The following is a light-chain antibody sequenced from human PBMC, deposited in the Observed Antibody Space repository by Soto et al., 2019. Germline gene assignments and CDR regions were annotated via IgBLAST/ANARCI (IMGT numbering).Light chain of an antibody. J-gene: IGLJ1*01. CDR1: SSDVGTYNL. CDR3: RSYAGSTTYV. CDR2: EVS. V-gene: IGLV2-23*02. Sequence: QSVLTQPASVSGSPGQSITISCTGNSSDVGTYNLVSWYQQHPGKAPKLMIYEVSKRPSGVSNRFSGSKSGNTASLTISGLQAEDEADYYCRSYAGSTTYVFGTGTKSPS.